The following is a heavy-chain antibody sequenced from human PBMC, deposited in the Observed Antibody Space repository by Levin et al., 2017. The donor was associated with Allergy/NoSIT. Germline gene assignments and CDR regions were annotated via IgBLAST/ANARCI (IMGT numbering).Heavy chain of an antibody. CDR2: TLGGGNS. CDR1: GFTVSGDY. Sequence: GSLRLSCEASGFTVSGDYMNWVRQAPGKGLEWVSITLGGGNSYYADSVKGRFIISRDNSNSKSTLYLQMNSLRAEDTAMYYCARDRAYAFDFWGQGTMVTVSS. V-gene: IGHV3-66*01. CDR3: ARDRAYAFDF. D-gene: IGHD3-10*01. J-gene: IGHJ3*01.